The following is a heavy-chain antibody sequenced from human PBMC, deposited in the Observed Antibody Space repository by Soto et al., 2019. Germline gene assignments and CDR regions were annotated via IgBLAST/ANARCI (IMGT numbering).Heavy chain of an antibody. CDR3: ARLPRRITGTTKGYDAFDI. V-gene: IGHV4-39*01. CDR1: GGSISSSSYY. CDR2: IYYSGST. J-gene: IGHJ3*02. D-gene: IGHD1-20*01. Sequence: QLQLQESGPGLVKPSETLSLTCTVSGGSISSSSYYWGWIRQPPGKGLEWIGSIYYSGSTYYNPSLKSRVTIPVDTSKNQFSLKLSSVTAADTAVDYCARLPRRITGTTKGYDAFDIWGQGTMVTVSS.